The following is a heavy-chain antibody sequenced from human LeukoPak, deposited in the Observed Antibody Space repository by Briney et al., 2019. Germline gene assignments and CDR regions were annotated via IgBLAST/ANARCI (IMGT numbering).Heavy chain of an antibody. Sequence: GESLKISCKGSGYSFTSYWIGWVRQMPGKGLEWMGVIYPGDSDNRYSPSFQGEVTISADNSISTAYLQWSSLKASDTAMYYCARARGPYCNSTSCPLDYWGQGTLVTVSS. J-gene: IGHJ4*02. CDR1: GYSFTSYW. CDR3: ARARGPYCNSTSCPLDY. CDR2: IYPGDSDN. D-gene: IGHD2-2*01. V-gene: IGHV5-51*01.